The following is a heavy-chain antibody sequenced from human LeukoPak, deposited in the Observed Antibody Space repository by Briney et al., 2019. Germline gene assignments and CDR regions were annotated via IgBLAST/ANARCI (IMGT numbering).Heavy chain of an antibody. Sequence: PSETLSLTCTVSGGSISSSSYYWSWIRQPPGKGLEWIGEINHSGSTNYNPSLKSRVTISVDTSKNQFSLKLSSVTAADTAVYYCARGPPVPRYGDYFVGRKRRGPFDYWGQGTLVTVSS. CDR1: GGSISSSSYY. CDR3: ARGPPVPRYGDYFVGRKRRGPFDY. J-gene: IGHJ4*02. V-gene: IGHV4-39*07. D-gene: IGHD4-17*01. CDR2: INHSGST.